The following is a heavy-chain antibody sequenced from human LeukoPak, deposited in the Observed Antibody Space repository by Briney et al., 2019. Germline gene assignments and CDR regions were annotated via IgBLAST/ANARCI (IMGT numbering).Heavy chain of an antibody. Sequence: PGGSLRLSCAASGFTFSNSWMTWVRQAPGKGPQWVANIKQDGSEKYYLDSVKGRFTISRDNAKNSLYLQMNSLRAEDTALYYCGKDMSPGGLDNWGQGTLVTVSS. CDR2: IKQDGSEK. CDR1: GFTFSNSW. V-gene: IGHV3-7*03. J-gene: IGHJ4*02. D-gene: IGHD3-10*01. CDR3: GKDMSPGGLDN.